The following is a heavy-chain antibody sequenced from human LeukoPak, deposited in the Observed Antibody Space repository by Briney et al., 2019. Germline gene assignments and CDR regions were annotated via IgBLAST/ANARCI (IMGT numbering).Heavy chain of an antibody. V-gene: IGHV4-4*07. D-gene: IGHD6-13*01. J-gene: IGHJ6*03. CDR3: ARGRIAAAYYMDV. CDR2: IYTSGST. CDR1: GGSISSYY. Sequence: SETLSLTCPVSGGSISSYYWSWIRQPAGTGLEWIGRIYTSGSTNYNPSLKSRVTISLDKSKNQFSLKLSSVTAADTAVYYCARGRIAAAYYMDVWGKGTTVTVSS.